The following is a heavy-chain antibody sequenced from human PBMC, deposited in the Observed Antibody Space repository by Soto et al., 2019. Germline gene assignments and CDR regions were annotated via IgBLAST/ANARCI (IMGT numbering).Heavy chain of an antibody. J-gene: IGHJ4*02. Sequence: GGSLRLSCAASGFTFSSYSMNWVRQAPGKGLEWVSSISSSSSYIYYADSVKGRFTISRDNAKNSLYLQMNSLRAEDTAVYYCARKDYGDYRLDYWGQGTLVTVSS. D-gene: IGHD4-17*01. CDR3: ARKDYGDYRLDY. V-gene: IGHV3-21*01. CDR1: GFTFSSYS. CDR2: ISSSSSYI.